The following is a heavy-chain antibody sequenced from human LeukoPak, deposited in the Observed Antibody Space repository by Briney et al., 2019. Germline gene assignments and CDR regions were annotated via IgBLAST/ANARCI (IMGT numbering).Heavy chain of an antibody. CDR3: AKGSSGYYLAYFDY. CDR1: GFTFSSYA. D-gene: IGHD3-22*01. CDR2: ISGGGGST. V-gene: IGHV3-23*01. J-gene: IGHJ4*02. Sequence: GGSLRLSCAASGFTFSSYAMSWVRQAPGKGLEWVSAISGGGGSTYYADSVKGRFTISRDNSKNTLYLQMNSLRAEDTALYYCAKGSSGYYLAYFDYWGQGTLVTVSS.